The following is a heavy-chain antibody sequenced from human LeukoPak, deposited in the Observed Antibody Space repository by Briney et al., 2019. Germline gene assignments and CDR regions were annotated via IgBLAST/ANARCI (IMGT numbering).Heavy chain of an antibody. V-gene: IGHV4-39*01. CDR2: IYYRGST. Sequence: PSETLSLTCTVSGGSISNSSYHWGWIRQPPGKGLEWIGSIYYRGSTYYSPSLKSRVIISVDMSKNQFSLKLNSVTAADTAIYYCVRHVRPPIGTSSPITYWGQGTLVTVSS. CDR3: VRHVRPPIGTSSPITY. J-gene: IGHJ4*02. D-gene: IGHD1-7*01. CDR1: GGSISNSSYH.